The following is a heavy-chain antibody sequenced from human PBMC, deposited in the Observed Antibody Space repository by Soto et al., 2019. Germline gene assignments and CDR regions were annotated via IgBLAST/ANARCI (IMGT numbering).Heavy chain of an antibody. Sequence: SETLSLTCTVSGGSISSSSYYWGWIRQPPGKGLEWIGSIYYSGSTYYNPSLKSRVTISVDTSKNQFSLKLSSVTAADTAVYYCAHYRARAYCGGDCYFPYYYGMDVWGQGTTVTVSS. CDR3: AHYRARAYCGGDCYFPYYYGMDV. J-gene: IGHJ6*02. V-gene: IGHV4-39*01. CDR1: GGSISSSSYY. CDR2: IYYSGST. D-gene: IGHD2-21*02.